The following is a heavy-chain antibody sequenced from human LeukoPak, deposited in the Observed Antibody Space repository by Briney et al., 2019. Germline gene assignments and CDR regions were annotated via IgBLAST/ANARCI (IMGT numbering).Heavy chain of an antibody. J-gene: IGHJ6*02. CDR3: ARDVNPTNYWYYYYGMDV. CDR2: ISYDGSNK. V-gene: IGHV3-30*09. Sequence: PGGSLRLSCAASGFTFSSYAMHWVRQAPAKGLEWVGVISYDGSNKYYADSVKGRFAISRDNSKNTLYLQMNSLRAEDTAVYYCARDVNPTNYWYYYYGMDVWGQGTTVTVSS. D-gene: IGHD1-7*01. CDR1: GFTFSSYA.